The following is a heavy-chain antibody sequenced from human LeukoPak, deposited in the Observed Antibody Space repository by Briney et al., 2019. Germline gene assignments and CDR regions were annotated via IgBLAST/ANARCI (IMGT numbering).Heavy chain of an antibody. D-gene: IGHD3-10*01. Sequence: GSLRPSCAAFGFTFSCFDMAWVRPGTGKGLEWVSAIGTAGDTYYPGSVKGRFTISRENAENSLYLQMNSLRAEDTAVYYCARDLGVVRGVFTLDYWGQGTLVTVSS. J-gene: IGHJ4*02. V-gene: IGHV3-13*01. CDR1: GFTFSCFD. CDR2: IGTAGDT. CDR3: ARDLGVVRGVFTLDY.